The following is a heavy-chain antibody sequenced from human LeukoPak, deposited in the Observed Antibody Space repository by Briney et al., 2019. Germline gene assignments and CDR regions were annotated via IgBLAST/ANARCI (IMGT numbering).Heavy chain of an antibody. D-gene: IGHD3-10*01. CDR1: GFTFSNAW. J-gene: IGHJ4*02. V-gene: IGHV3-15*01. Sequence: GGSLRLPCAASGFTFSNAWMSWVRQAPGKGLEWVGRIKSKTDGGTTDYAAPVKGRFTISRDNAKNSLYLQMNSLRAEDTAVYYCARDRGTLRYWGQGTLVTVSS. CDR3: ARDRGTLRY. CDR2: IKSKTDGGTT.